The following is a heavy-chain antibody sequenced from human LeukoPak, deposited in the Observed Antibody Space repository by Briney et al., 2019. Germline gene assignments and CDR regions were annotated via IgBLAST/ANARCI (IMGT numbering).Heavy chain of an antibody. D-gene: IGHD3-10*01. CDR2: ISGSGDNT. J-gene: IGHJ4*02. Sequence: GGTLRLSRAASGFTFSSHGMSWVRQAPGKGLEWVSTISGSGDNTYYADSVKGRFTISRDNSKNTLYLQMNSLRAEDTAVYYCAKVTYGSGTYGAFDYWGQGTLVTVSS. CDR1: GFTFSSHG. V-gene: IGHV3-23*01. CDR3: AKVTYGSGTYGAFDY.